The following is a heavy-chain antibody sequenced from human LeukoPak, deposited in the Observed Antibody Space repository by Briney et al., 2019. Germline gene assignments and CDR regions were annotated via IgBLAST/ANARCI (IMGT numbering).Heavy chain of an antibody. D-gene: IGHD5-24*01. V-gene: IGHV3-30*18. CDR1: GFTFSNCG. Sequence: GGSLRLSCVVSGFTFSNCGMHWVRQAPGKGLEWVAVISSDGSNKYYADSVKGRFTISRDNSKNTLYLQMNSLRAEDTAVYYCAKANWEDGYNQGYWGQGTLVTVSS. CDR3: AKANWEDGYNQGY. CDR2: ISSDGSNK. J-gene: IGHJ4*02.